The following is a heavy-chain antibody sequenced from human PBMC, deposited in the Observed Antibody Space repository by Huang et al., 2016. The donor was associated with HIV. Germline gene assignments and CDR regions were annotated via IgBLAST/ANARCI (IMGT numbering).Heavy chain of an antibody. Sequence: QLQLQESGPGLVKPSETLSLTCTVSGGSIRSDNYYWGWIRQPPGKGLEWIGRIYYSGSTYYNPSRKSRVTITVDTSKNQCALKMRSVTAADTAVYYCARLPGSITMIRGVITDPYWGQGTLVTVSS. J-gene: IGHJ4*02. V-gene: IGHV4-39*01. CDR3: ARLPGSITMIRGVITDPY. D-gene: IGHD3-10*01. CDR1: GGSIRSDNYY. CDR2: IYYSGST.